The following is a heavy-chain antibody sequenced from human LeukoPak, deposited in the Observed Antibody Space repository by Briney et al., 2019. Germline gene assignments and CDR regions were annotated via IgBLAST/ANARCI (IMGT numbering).Heavy chain of an antibody. Sequence: GGSLRLSCAASGFTVSSNYMSWVRQAPGKALEGVSVIYSGGSTYYADSLKGRFTISRDNSKNTLYLQMNSLRAEETAVYYCARDKVACSSSSCDYWYFDLWGPGTLVTVSS. D-gene: IGHD2-2*01. CDR1: GFTVSSNY. J-gene: IGHJ2*01. CDR2: IYSGGST. V-gene: IGHV3-53*01. CDR3: ARDKVACSSSSCDYWYFDL.